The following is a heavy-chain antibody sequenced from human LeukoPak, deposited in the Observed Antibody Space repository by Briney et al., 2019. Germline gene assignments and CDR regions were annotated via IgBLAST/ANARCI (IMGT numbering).Heavy chain of an antibody. CDR1: GGSFSGYL. J-gene: IGHJ4*02. CDR2: INDRGHT. CDR3: VRYPNTVVTTPLFFDF. V-gene: IGHV4-34*10. D-gene: IGHD4-23*01. Sequence: SETLSLTCAVHGGSFSGYLWNWIRQSPGKGREGIGEINDRGHTNYNPSLESRITMSVDPSKKQFLLKLSTGTPGDPGGYLCVRYPNTVVTTPLFFDFWGEGTRDTVSS.